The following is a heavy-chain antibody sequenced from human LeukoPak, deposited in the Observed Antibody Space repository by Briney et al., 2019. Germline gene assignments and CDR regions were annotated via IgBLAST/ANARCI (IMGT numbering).Heavy chain of an antibody. CDR1: GGSFSGHY. CDR3: ARSPPYYYGSGSYYYMDV. CDR2: IYYSGST. V-gene: IGHV4-39*01. J-gene: IGHJ6*03. Sequence: PSETLSLTCAVYGGSFSGHYWGWIRQPPGKGLEWIGSIYYSGSTYYNPSLKSRVTISVDTSKNQFSLKLSSVTAADTAVYYCARSPPYYYGSGSYYYMDVWGKGTTVTISS. D-gene: IGHD3-10*01.